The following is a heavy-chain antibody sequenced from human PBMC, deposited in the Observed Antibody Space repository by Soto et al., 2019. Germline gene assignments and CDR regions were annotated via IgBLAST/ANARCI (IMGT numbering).Heavy chain of an antibody. V-gene: IGHV3-33*01. J-gene: IGHJ4*02. CDR1: GFSFSSYG. Sequence: QVQLVESGGGVVQPGRSLRLSCAASGFSFSSYGMHWVRQAPGKGLEWVAVTWYDGGNKHYADSVKGRFTISRDNSKNTLYLQMNSLRVEDTAVYYCARALDLDYWGQGTLVTVSS. CDR3: ARALDLDY. CDR2: TWYDGGNK.